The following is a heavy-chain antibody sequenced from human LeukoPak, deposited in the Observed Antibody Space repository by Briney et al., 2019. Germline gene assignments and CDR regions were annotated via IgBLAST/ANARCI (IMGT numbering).Heavy chain of an antibody. J-gene: IGHJ4*02. CDR2: ISGSGGST. D-gene: IGHD3-10*01. CDR3: AKYVSGSYYSPFDY. CDR1: GFTFRNYA. Sequence: GGSLRLSCAASGFTFRNYAMSWVRQAPGKGLEWVSAISGSGGSTYYADSVKGRLTISRDNSRNTLYLQMNSLRAEDTAVYYCAKYVSGSYYSPFDYWGQGTLVTVSS. V-gene: IGHV3-23*01.